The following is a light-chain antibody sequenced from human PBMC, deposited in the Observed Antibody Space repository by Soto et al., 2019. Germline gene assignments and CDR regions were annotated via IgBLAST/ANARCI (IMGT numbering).Light chain of an antibody. CDR3: CSYGGSNNLV. V-gene: IGLV2-8*01. Sequence: QSALTQPPSASGSPGQSVAISCTGTSSDVGGYNYVSWYQHHPGKAPKLMIYEVSERPSGVPDRFSGSKSGNTASLTVSGLHAEDEADYYCCSYGGSNNLVFGGGTTLTVL. CDR2: EVS. CDR1: SSDVGGYNY. J-gene: IGLJ2*01.